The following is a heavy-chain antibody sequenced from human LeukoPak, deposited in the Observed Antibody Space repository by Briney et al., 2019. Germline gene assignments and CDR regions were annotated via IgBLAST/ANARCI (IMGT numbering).Heavy chain of an antibody. CDR3: AKEKTVIGTPAFDY. J-gene: IGHJ4*02. CDR2: ISGGDGST. D-gene: IGHD2-21*01. CDR1: GFTFSSYA. V-gene: IGHV3-23*01. Sequence: GGSLRLSCAASGFTFSSYAMSWVRQAPGEGLEWVSGISGGDGSTYYPDSVKGRFTVSRDTSKNILFLQMNSLRAEDTAVYYCAKEKTVIGTPAFDYWGQGTLVTVSS.